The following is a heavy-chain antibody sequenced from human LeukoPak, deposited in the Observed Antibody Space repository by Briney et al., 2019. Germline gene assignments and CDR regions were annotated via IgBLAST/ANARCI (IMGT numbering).Heavy chain of an antibody. CDR2: IYSGGST. J-gene: IGHJ4*02. CDR1: GFTVSSNY. Sequence: GGSLRLSCAASGFTVSSNYMSWVRQAPGKGLEWVSVIYSGGSTYYADSVKGRFTISRDNSKNTLYLQMNSLRAEDTAVYYCARGGGYDSSGYYYYYFDYWGQGTLVTVFS. CDR3: ARGGGYDSSGYYYYYFDY. D-gene: IGHD3-22*01. V-gene: IGHV3-53*01.